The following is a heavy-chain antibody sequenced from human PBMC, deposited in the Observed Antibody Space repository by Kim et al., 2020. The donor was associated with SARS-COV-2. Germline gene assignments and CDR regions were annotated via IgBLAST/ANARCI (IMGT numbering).Heavy chain of an antibody. Sequence: SETLSLTCTVSGGSISSYYWSWIRQPPGKGLEWIGYIYYSGSTNYNPSLKSRVTISVDTSKNQFSLKLSSVTAADTAVYYCARDYVDTAMVFSYGMDVWGQGTTVTVSS. CDR1: GGSISSYY. CDR3: ARDYVDTAMVFSYGMDV. CDR2: IYYSGST. D-gene: IGHD5-18*01. J-gene: IGHJ6*02. V-gene: IGHV4-59*01.